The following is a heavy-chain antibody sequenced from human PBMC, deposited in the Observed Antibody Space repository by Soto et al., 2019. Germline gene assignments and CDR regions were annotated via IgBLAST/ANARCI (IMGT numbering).Heavy chain of an antibody. D-gene: IGHD5-18*01. Sequence: PSETLSLTCTVSGTSISNYYWSWIRQPPGKGLEWIGSFHYSGSTNYNPSLKSRVTISVDMSKNQFSLKLTSVTAADTPVYHCVSGYPGVGFDYGGQGTLVTGS. CDR1: GTSISNYY. CDR3: VSGYPGVGFDY. J-gene: IGHJ4*02. V-gene: IGHV4-59*08. CDR2: FHYSGST.